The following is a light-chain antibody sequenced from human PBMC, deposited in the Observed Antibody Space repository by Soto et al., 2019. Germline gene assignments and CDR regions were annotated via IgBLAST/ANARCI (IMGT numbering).Light chain of an antibody. CDR1: SSDVGGYNY. Sequence: QSALTQPASVSGSPGQSITISCTGTSSDVGGYNYVSWYQQHPGKAPKLMIYDVSNRPSGASNRFSGSKSGNTASLPISGLQAEYEADYYCSSYPSSSTRVFGGGTKLTVL. CDR2: DVS. CDR3: SSYPSSSTRV. V-gene: IGLV2-14*01. J-gene: IGLJ2*01.